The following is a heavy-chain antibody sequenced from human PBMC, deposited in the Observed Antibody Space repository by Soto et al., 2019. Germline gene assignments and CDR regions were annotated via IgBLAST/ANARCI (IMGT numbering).Heavy chain of an antibody. CDR1: GDSVSANNAA. V-gene: IGHV6-1*01. Sequence: SQTLSLTCPVSGDSVSANNAAWNWIRQAPSRGLEWLGRTYYRSKWNYDYAESVKSRLTITPDTSNNQFSLQLNSVTPEDAAVYYCVRQPLANLALYGMDVWGQGTTVTVSS. CDR2: TYYRSKWNY. D-gene: IGHD6-6*01. J-gene: IGHJ6*02. CDR3: VRQPLANLALYGMDV.